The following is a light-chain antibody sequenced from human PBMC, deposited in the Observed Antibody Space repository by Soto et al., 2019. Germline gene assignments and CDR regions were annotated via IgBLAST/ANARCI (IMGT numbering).Light chain of an antibody. CDR3: QQRSNWLWT. CDR2: DAS. J-gene: IGKJ1*01. V-gene: IGKV3D-20*02. Sequence: EIVLTQSPGTLSLSPGERASLSCRASQSVSSGHLAWYQQKRGQAPRLLIYDASNRATGIPARFSGSGSGTDFTLTISSLEPEDFAVYYCQQRSNWLWTFGQGTKVDI. CDR1: QSVSSGH.